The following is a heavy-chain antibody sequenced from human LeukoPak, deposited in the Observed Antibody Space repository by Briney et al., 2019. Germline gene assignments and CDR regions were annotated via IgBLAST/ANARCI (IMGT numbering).Heavy chain of an antibody. D-gene: IGHD6-13*01. CDR1: GFTFSSYW. CDR2: INSDGSST. Sequence: GGSLRLSCAASGFTFSSYWMHWVRQAPGKGLVWVSRINSDGSSTSYADSVKGRFTISRDNAKNSLYLQMNSLRAEDTALYYCAKDRLAAAGTGPGWFDPWGQGTLVTVSS. V-gene: IGHV3-74*01. J-gene: IGHJ5*02. CDR3: AKDRLAAAGTGPGWFDP.